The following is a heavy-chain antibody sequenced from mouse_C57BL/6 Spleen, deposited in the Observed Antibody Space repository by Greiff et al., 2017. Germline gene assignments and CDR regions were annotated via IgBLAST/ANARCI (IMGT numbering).Heavy chain of an antibody. CDR2: IRLKSDNYAT. Sequence: EVKLMESGGGLVQPGGSMKLSCVASGFTFSNYWMNWVRQSPEKGLEWVAQIRLKSDNYATHYAESVKGRFTISRDDSKSSVYLQMNNLRAEDTGIYYCTATTVVAHWYFDVWGTGTTVTVSS. D-gene: IGHD1-1*01. J-gene: IGHJ1*03. CDR3: TATTVVAHWYFDV. CDR1: GFTFSNYW. V-gene: IGHV6-3*01.